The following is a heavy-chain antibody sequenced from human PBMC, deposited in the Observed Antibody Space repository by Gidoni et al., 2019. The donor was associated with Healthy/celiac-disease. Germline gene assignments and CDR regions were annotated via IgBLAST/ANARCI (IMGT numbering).Heavy chain of an antibody. Sequence: QVQLQQWGAGLLKPSETLSLTCAVYGGSFSGYYWSWIRQPPGKGLEWIGEINHSGSTNYNPSLKSRVTISVDTSKNQFSLKLSSVTAADTAVYYCARVGEIYSYGHFDYWGQGTLVTVSS. CDR3: ARVGEIYSYGHFDY. CDR2: INHSGST. CDR1: GGSFSGYY. J-gene: IGHJ4*02. V-gene: IGHV4-34*01. D-gene: IGHD5-18*01.